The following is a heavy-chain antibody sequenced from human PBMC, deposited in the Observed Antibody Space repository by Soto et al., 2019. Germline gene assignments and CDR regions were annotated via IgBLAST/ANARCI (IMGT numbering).Heavy chain of an antibody. D-gene: IGHD2-21*02. Sequence: LVESGGDLVYPGGSLRLSCVASGFRFSDHSMNWVRQAPGKGLQWISYISSNSDTTYYADSVKGRFPVSRDNAKNALFLQMNSLRDDDTATYYCARLLKGSFVTAWGQRARVTVSS. CDR2: ISSNSDTT. CDR3: ARLLKGSFVTA. V-gene: IGHV3-48*02. J-gene: IGHJ4*02. CDR1: GFRFSDHS.